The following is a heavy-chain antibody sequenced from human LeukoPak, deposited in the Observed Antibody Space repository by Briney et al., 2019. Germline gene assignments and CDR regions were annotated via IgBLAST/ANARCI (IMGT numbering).Heavy chain of an antibody. J-gene: IGHJ5*02. D-gene: IGHD3-22*01. CDR1: GGTFSSYT. V-gene: IGHV1-69*04. Sequence: SVKVSCKASGGTFSSYTISWARQAPGQGLEWMGRIIPILGIANYAQKFQGRVTITADKSTSTAYMELSSLRSEDTAVYYCAREGITYYYDSSGYYNNWFDPWGQGTLVTVSS. CDR2: IIPILGIA. CDR3: AREGITYYYDSSGYYNNWFDP.